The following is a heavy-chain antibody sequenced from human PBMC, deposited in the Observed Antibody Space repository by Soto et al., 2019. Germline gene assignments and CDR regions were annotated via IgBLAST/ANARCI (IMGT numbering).Heavy chain of an antibody. Sequence: GGSLRLSCAASGFTFSSYAMSWVRQAPGKGLEWVSAISGSGGSTYYADSVKGRFTISRDNSKNTLYLQMNSLRAEDTAVYYCAKANLYDSSGLVGYWGQGTLGTVSS. CDR1: GFTFSSYA. V-gene: IGHV3-23*01. CDR3: AKANLYDSSGLVGY. J-gene: IGHJ4*02. CDR2: ISGSGGST. D-gene: IGHD3-22*01.